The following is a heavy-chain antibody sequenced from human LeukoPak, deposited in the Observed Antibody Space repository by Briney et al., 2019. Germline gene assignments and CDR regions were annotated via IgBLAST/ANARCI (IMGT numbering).Heavy chain of an antibody. CDR1: GGSISSSSYY. CDR2: IYYTGSA. V-gene: IGHV4-39*01. D-gene: IGHD5-18*01. Sequence: SETLSLTCPVSGGSISSSSYYWGWIRQPPGKGLEWIGSIYYTGSAYYNPSLKSRVTMSVDTSKNQFSLRLSSVTAADTAVYSCARHPERYSYFDYWSQGTLVTVSS. J-gene: IGHJ4*02. CDR3: ARHPERYSYFDY.